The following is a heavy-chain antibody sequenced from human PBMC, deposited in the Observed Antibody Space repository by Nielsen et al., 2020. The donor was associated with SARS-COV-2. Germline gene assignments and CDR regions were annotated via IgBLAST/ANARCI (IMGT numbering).Heavy chain of an antibody. CDR3: ARDGFVVVTARRGEYFQH. CDR2: IYTSGST. Sequence: SETLSPTCTVSGGSISSGDYYWSWIRQPPGKGLEWIGRIYTSGSTNYNPSLKSRVTMSVDTSKNQFSLKLGSVTAADTAVYYCARDGFVVVTARRGEYFQHWGQGTLVTVSS. CDR1: GGSISSGDYY. J-gene: IGHJ1*01. V-gene: IGHV4-61*02. D-gene: IGHD2-21*02.